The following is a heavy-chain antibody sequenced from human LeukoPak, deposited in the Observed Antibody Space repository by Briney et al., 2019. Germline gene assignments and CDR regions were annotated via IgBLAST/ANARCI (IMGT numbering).Heavy chain of an antibody. J-gene: IGHJ1*01. V-gene: IGHV3-23*01. CDR1: GFTFSRYA. CDR3: AKQYSSDWNGVAEYFQH. CDR2: ISGSGSST. D-gene: IGHD6-19*01. Sequence: GGSLRLSCAASGFTFSRYAMSWVRQAPGKGLEWVSGISGSGSSTYYADSVKGRFTISRDNSKDTLYLQMNSLRAEDTAVYFCAKQYSSDWNGVAEYFQHWGQGTLVTVSS.